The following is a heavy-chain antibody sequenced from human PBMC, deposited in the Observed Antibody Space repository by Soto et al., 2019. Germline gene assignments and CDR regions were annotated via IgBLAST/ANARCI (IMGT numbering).Heavy chain of an antibody. CDR1: GFTFSSYA. J-gene: IGHJ4*02. CDR3: AKGNSSGCYEHFDY. D-gene: IGHD6-19*01. Sequence: GGALRLSCAASGFTFSSYAMSWVRQAPGKGLEWVSAISGSGGSTYYPDSVKGRFTISRDNSKNTLYLQMNSLRAEDTAVYYCAKGNSSGCYEHFDYWGQGTLFTVSS. V-gene: IGHV3-23*01. CDR2: ISGSGGST.